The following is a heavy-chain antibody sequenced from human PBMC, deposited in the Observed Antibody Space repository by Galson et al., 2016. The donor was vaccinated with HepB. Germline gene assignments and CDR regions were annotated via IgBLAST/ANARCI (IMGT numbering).Heavy chain of an antibody. D-gene: IGHD1-26*01. V-gene: IGHV3-23*01. CDR1: GFTFSNYG. CDR2: VSGSGDNT. J-gene: IGHJ4*02. Sequence: SLRLSCAASGFTFSNYGMSWVRQAPGKGLEWVSAVSGSGDNTYYADSVKGRFTISRDNAKNSLYVQMNSLSAEDTAVYYCVRFSGRYNGDFDYWGQGTLVTVSS. CDR3: VRFSGRYNGDFDY.